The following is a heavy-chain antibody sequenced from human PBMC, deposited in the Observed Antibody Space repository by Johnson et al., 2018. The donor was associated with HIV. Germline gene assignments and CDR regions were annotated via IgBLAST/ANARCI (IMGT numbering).Heavy chain of an antibody. CDR1: RFTFDDYA. V-gene: IGHV3-43D*03. D-gene: IGHD3-22*01. CDR3: ARDGVVMIVVASLSPNAFDI. Sequence: LLVESGGGVVQPGGSLRLSCETSRFTFDDYAMHWVRQAPGKGLEWVSLINWDGDSTYYADSVKGRFTISRDNSKNSLYLQMNSLRPEDTGLYYCARDGVVMIVVASLSPNAFDIWGQGTMVTVSS. J-gene: IGHJ3*02. CDR2: INWDGDST.